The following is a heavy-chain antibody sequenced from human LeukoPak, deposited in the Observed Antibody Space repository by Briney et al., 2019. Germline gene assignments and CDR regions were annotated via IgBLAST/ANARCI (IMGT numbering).Heavy chain of an antibody. V-gene: IGHV3-30*03. CDR1: GFTFSSYG. Sequence: QPGGSLRLSCAASGFTFSSYGMHWVRQAPGKGLEWVAVISYDGSNKYYADSVKGRFTISRDNSKNTLYLQMNSLRAEDTAVYYCATDPVARDEYFQHWGQGALVTASS. CDR3: ATDPVARDEYFQH. J-gene: IGHJ1*01. D-gene: IGHD6-19*01. CDR2: ISYDGSNK.